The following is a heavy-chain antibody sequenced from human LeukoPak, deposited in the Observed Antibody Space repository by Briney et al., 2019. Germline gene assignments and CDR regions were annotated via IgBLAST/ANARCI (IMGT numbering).Heavy chain of an antibody. D-gene: IGHD2-2*01. V-gene: IGHV1-2*02. Sequence: ASVKVSCKASGYTFIGYYMHWVRQAPGQGLEWMGWINPNSGGTNYAQKFQGRFTMTRDTSISTAYMELSRLRSDDTAVYYCARDLGKIVVVPAAPDYWGQGTLVTVSS. CDR2: INPNSGGT. J-gene: IGHJ4*02. CDR1: GYTFIGYY. CDR3: ARDLGKIVVVPAAPDY.